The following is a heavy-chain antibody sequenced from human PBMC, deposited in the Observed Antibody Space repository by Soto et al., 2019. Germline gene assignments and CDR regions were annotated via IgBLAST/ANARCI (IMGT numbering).Heavy chain of an antibody. CDR3: TRKTPPTGMEV. J-gene: IGHJ6*02. CDR2: IGSGGDT. D-gene: IGHD3-9*01. Sequence: EVQLAESGGGLVQPGGSLRLSCAASGFTLSSYDIHWVRQATGEGLAWVSGIGSGGDTHYADSVKGRFIISREDGKNSLYLQMNNLRVGDTAVYYCTRKTPPTGMEVWGQGATVTVSS. CDR1: GFTLSSYD. V-gene: IGHV3-13*01.